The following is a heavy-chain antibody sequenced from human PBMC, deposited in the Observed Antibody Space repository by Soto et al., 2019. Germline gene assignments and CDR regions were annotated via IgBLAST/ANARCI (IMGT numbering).Heavy chain of an antibody. CDR2: IGHSGTT. CDR3: AIGRRRCGDLRGYLDV. V-gene: IGHV4-34*01. CDR1: GGSFSGYY. J-gene: IGHJ2*01. D-gene: IGHD2-21*02. Sequence: QVQLQQWGAGLLKPSETLSLTCAVYGGSFSGYYWNMIRQPPGKGLEWIGEIGHSGTTHYNPSLRSSVHSSNATSKKHVLLDLASVTAVDVGVCYCAIGRRRCGDLRGYLDVWGRGTLITVSS.